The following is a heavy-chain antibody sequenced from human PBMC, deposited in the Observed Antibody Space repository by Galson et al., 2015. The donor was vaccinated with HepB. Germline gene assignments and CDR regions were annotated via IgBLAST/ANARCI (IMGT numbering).Heavy chain of an antibody. J-gene: IGHJ4*02. D-gene: IGHD1-26*01. CDR3: ARFLGATTRGIDY. CDR2: ISSSSSTI. V-gene: IGHV3-48*01. Sequence: SLRLSCAASGFTFSSYSMNWVRQAPGKGLEWVSYISSSSSTIYYADSVKGRFTISRDNAKNSLYLQMNSLRAEDTAVYYCARFLGATTRGIDYWGQGTLVTVSS. CDR1: GFTFSSYS.